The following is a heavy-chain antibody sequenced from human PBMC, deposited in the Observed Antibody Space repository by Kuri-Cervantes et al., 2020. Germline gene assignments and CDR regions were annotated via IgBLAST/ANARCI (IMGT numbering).Heavy chain of an antibody. V-gene: IGHV3-53*01. CDR1: GCTVSSNY. CDR3: ARGSFSSGYYRPFDAFDI. D-gene: IGHD3-22*01. J-gene: IGHJ3*02. CDR2: IYSGGST. Sequence: GEALEISCAATGCTVSSNYMSWVRQAPGKGLEWVSVIYSGGSTYYADSVKGRFTISRDNSKNTLYLQMNSLRAEDTAVYYCARGSFSSGYYRPFDAFDIWGQGTMVTVSS.